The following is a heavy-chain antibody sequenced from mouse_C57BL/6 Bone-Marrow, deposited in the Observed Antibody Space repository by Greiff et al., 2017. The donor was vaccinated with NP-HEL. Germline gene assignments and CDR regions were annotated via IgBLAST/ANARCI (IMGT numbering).Heavy chain of an antibody. J-gene: IGHJ2*01. CDR3: ARGGLRYFDY. V-gene: IGHV5-6*01. CDR1: GFTFSSYG. Sequence: EVKLMESGGDLVKPGGSLKLSCAASGFTFSSYGMSWVRQTPDKRLEWVATISSGGSYTYYPDSVKGRFTISRDNAKNTLYLQMSSLKSEDTAMYYCARGGLRYFDYWRQGTTLTVSS. CDR2: ISSGGSYT. D-gene: IGHD2-4*01.